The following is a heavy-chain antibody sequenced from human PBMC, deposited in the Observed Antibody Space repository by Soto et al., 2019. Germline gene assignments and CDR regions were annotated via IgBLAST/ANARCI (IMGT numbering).Heavy chain of an antibody. D-gene: IGHD3-22*01. CDR3: ARSRSLDSSGYAPTDAFDI. CDR2: ISYDGSNK. CDR1: GFTFSSYA. J-gene: IGHJ3*02. V-gene: IGHV3-30-3*01. Sequence: GGSLRVSWAASGFTFSSYAMHWVRQDPGKGLEWVAVISYDGSNKYYADSVKGRFTISRDNSKNTLYLQMNSLRAEDTAVYYCARSRSLDSSGYAPTDAFDIWGQGTMVT.